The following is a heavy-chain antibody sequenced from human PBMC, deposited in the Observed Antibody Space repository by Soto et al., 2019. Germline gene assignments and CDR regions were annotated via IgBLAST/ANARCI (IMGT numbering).Heavy chain of an antibody. Sequence: ASVKVSCKASGGTFSSYAISWVRQAPGQGLEWMGGIIPIFGTANYAQKFQGRVTITADESTSTAYMELSSLRSEDTAVYYCARDGETLRGIAAAGLDYWGQGTLVTVSS. CDR3: ARDGETLRGIAAAGLDY. D-gene: IGHD6-13*01. CDR2: IIPIFGTA. J-gene: IGHJ4*02. CDR1: GGTFSSYA. V-gene: IGHV1-69*01.